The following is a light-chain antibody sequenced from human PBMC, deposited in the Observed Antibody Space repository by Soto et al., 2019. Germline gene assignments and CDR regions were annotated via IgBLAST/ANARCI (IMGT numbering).Light chain of an antibody. CDR3: QQHNNWPPSIT. Sequence: EIVLTQSPATLPLSPGQRATFSCRASQSVSSYLAWYQQKPGQPPRLLIYDASTRATGIPARFSGSGSRTDFTLTISSLEPEDFAVYYCQQHNNWPPSITFGQGTRLEIK. J-gene: IGKJ5*01. V-gene: IGKV3-11*01. CDR1: QSVSSY. CDR2: DAS.